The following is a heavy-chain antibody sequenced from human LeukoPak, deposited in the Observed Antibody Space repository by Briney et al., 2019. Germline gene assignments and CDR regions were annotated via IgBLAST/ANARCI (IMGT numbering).Heavy chain of an antibody. CDR1: GGSISSSGYS. D-gene: IGHD4-11*01. Sequence: SETLSLTCNVSGGSISSSGYSWGWIRQPPGRGLEWIGTIDYSGTTDYNPSLKSRVAMSVDTSRNQFSLKLSSVTAADTAVYYCARHLQYSYYYYMDVWGKGTTVTVSS. CDR2: IDYSGTT. J-gene: IGHJ6*03. V-gene: IGHV4-39*01. CDR3: ARHLQYSYYYYMDV.